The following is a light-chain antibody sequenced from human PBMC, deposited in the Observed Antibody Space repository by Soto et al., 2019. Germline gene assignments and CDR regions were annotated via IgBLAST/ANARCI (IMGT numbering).Light chain of an antibody. Sequence: DIQLTQSPSFLSASVGDRITITCRASQGISNYLAWYQQKPGKAPELLVYSASTLQSGVPSRFSGGGSETEFSLTIGTLQPEDFATYYCLHLFRYPLTFGGGTKVDLK. J-gene: IGKJ4*01. V-gene: IGKV1-9*01. CDR3: LHLFRYPLT. CDR2: SAS. CDR1: QGISNY.